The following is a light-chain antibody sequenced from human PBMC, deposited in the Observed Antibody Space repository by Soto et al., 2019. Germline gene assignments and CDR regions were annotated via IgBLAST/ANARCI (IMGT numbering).Light chain of an antibody. J-gene: IGLJ2*01. CDR2: EVS. Sequence: QSALTQPPSASGSPGQSVTISCTGTSSDVGGYNYVAWYQQYPGKAPKLMIYEVSKRPSGVPDRFSGSKSGNTASLTVSGLQAEDEADSYCSSYAGSNTLAFGGGTKLTVL. CDR1: SSDVGGYNY. CDR3: SSYAGSNTLA. V-gene: IGLV2-8*01.